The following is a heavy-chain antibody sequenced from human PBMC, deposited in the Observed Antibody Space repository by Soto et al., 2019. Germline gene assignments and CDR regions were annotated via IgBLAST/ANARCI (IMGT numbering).Heavy chain of an antibody. J-gene: IGHJ6*03. Sequence: PSETLSLTCTVSGGSISSSSYYWGWIRQPPGKGLEWIGSIYYSGSTYYNPSLKSRVTISVDTSKNQFSLKLSSVTAADTAVYYCARHGCSSTSCDAYYYYYYMDVWGKGTTVTVSS. CDR2: IYYSGST. V-gene: IGHV4-39*01. CDR3: ARHGCSSTSCDAYYYYYYMDV. D-gene: IGHD2-2*01. CDR1: GGSISSSSYY.